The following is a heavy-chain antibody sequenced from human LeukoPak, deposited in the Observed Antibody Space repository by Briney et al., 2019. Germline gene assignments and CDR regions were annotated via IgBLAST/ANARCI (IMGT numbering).Heavy chain of an antibody. D-gene: IGHD3-10*01. V-gene: IGHV3-13*01. CDR1: GFTFSSYD. CDR2: IGTAGDT. J-gene: IGHJ4*02. Sequence: GGSLRLSCAASGFTFSSYDMHWVRQATGKGLEWVSAIGTAGDTYYPGSVKGRFTISRENAKNSLYLQMNSLRAGDTAVYYCARADRGVTFFDYWGQGTLVTVSS. CDR3: ARADRGVTFFDY.